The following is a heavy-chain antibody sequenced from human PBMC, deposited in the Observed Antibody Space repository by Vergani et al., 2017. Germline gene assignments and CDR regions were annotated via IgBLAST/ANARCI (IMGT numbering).Heavy chain of an antibody. Sequence: EVQLLESGGGLVQPGGSLRLSCAASGFTFSSYAMSWVRQAPGKGLEWVSAISGSGGSTYYADSVKGRFTISRDNSKNTLYLQMNSLRAEDTAVDYCAKGYCSSTSCYAFDYWGQGTLVTVSS. CDR3: AKGYCSSTSCYAFDY. CDR2: ISGSGGST. CDR1: GFTFSSYA. J-gene: IGHJ4*02. V-gene: IGHV3-23*01. D-gene: IGHD2-2*01.